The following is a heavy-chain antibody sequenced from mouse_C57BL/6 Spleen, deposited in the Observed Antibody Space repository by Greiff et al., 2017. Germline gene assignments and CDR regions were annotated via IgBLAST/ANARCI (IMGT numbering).Heavy chain of an antibody. Sequence: VQLQQSGTVLARPGASVKMSCKTSGSTFTSYWMHWVKQRPGQGLEWIGAIYPGNSDTSYNKKFKGKAKLTAVTSASPAYMELISLTNEDSAVYYCTRAPSYDYDGAFAYWGKGTLVTVSA. V-gene: IGHV1-5*01. D-gene: IGHD2-4*01. CDR3: TRAPSYDYDGAFAY. CDR1: GSTFTSYW. J-gene: IGHJ3*01. CDR2: IYPGNSDT.